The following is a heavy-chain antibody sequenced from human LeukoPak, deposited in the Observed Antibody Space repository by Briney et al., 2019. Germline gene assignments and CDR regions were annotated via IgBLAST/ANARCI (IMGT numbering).Heavy chain of an antibody. J-gene: IGHJ4*02. CDR3: TRQVLHTAMDY. Sequence: SETLSLTCTVSGVSISSSSYHWDWIRQPPGKGLEWNGSIYDSGSTYYSPSLKSRVTISVDTSKNQFSLKLNSVTAADTAVYYCTRQVLHTAMDYWGQGTLVTVSS. CDR1: GVSISSSSYH. CDR2: IYDSGST. V-gene: IGHV4-39*01. D-gene: IGHD5-18*01.